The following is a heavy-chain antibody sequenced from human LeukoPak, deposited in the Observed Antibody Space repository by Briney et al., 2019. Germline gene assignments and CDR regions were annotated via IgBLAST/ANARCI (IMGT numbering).Heavy chain of an antibody. CDR2: IYPGDSDT. V-gene: IGHV5-51*01. CDR1: GYSFTTYW. CDR3: ARSSSSWYLGCFDP. J-gene: IGHJ5*02. Sequence: GESLKISCKGSGYSFTTYWIAWVRQMPGKGLEWMGIIYPGDSDTRYSPSFQGQVTISADKSISTAYLQWSSLKASDTAMYYCARSSSSWYLGCFDPWGQGTLVTVSS. D-gene: IGHD6-13*01.